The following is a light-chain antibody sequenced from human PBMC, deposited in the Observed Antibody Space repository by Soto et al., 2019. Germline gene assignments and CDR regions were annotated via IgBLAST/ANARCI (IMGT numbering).Light chain of an antibody. CDR1: QSINNQ. Sequence: DIQITQSPPSWSASLEDRVIIPCRASQSINNQLDWYQHRPGKAPKLLIFPASSLQGGVPSRFSGSRSGPDFTLTISSLQPEDFATYYCQQSYSSPPTFGQGTKVDIK. J-gene: IGKJ1*01. CDR2: PAS. CDR3: QQSYSSPPT. V-gene: IGKV1-39*01.